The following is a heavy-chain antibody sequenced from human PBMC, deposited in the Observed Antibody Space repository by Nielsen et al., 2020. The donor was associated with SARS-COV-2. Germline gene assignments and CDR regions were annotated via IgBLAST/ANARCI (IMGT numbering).Heavy chain of an antibody. CDR1: GYTFTAYA. J-gene: IGHJ4*02. V-gene: IGHV1-3*01. Sequence: ASVKVSCKASGYTFTAYAVHWLRQAPGQRLEWMGWINAGTGNTDFSQKFQGRVTITSDAAANTIYMELSSLKSQDTAVYYCARGGGRLRFLEWLLSYFDYWGQGTLVTVSS. CDR2: INAGTGNT. CDR3: ARGGGRLRFLEWLLSYFDY. D-gene: IGHD3-3*01.